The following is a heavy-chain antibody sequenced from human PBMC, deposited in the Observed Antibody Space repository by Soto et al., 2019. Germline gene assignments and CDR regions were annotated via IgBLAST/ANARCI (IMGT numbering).Heavy chain of an antibody. V-gene: IGHV3-33*06. CDR1: GFPFRIYG. Sequence: GGSLKLSCAASGFPFRIYGMHWVRQAPGMGLEWVAGIWYDGSNKYYVDSVKGRFTSSIDNSKNTLYLHLNSLRADDSFVYFCAKITGTNYTDWCNPWGQGTLVTV. D-gene: IGHD1-1*01. CDR3: AKITGTNYTDWCNP. J-gene: IGHJ5*02. CDR2: IWYDGSNK.